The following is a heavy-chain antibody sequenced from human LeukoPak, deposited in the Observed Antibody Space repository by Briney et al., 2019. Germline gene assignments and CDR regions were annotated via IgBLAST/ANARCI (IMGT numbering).Heavy chain of an antibody. CDR1: GGPITEYY. D-gene: IGHD1-26*01. CDR2: IYHTGST. Sequence: PSETLSLTCSVSGGPITEYYWSWIWQPPGKGLEWIGYIYHTGSTNYGPSLKSRVTMSVDASRNQFSLKLVSVTAADTAVYYCARDRGTTGYYYLDSWGQGILVTVSS. V-gene: IGHV4-59*01. CDR3: ARDRGTTGYYYLDS. J-gene: IGHJ4*02.